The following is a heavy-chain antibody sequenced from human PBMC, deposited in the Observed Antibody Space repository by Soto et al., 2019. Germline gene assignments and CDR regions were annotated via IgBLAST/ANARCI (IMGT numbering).Heavy chain of an antibody. CDR3: ARGGIPLPFGGVIVIGYFDY. CDR2: INHSGST. Sequence: SETLSLTCAVYGGSFSGYYWSWIRQPPGKGLEWIGEINHSGSTNYNPSLKSRVTISVDTSKNQFSLKLSSVTAADTAVYYCARGGIPLPFGGVIVIGYFDYWGQGTLVTVSS. D-gene: IGHD3-16*02. V-gene: IGHV4-34*01. J-gene: IGHJ4*02. CDR1: GGSFSGYY.